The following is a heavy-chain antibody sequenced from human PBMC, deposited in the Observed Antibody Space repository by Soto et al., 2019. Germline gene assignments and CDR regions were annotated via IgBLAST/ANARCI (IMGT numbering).Heavy chain of an antibody. CDR3: ARGGSIAVAGPRGWFDP. V-gene: IGHV4-34*01. J-gene: IGHJ5*02. CDR2: INHSGST. D-gene: IGHD6-19*01. CDR1: GGSFSGYY. Sequence: SETLSLTCAVYGGSFSGYYWSWIRQPPGKGLEWIGEINHSGSTNYNPSLKSRVTISVDTSKNQFSLKLSSVTAADTAVYYCARGGSIAVAGPRGWFDPWGQGTLVTVSS.